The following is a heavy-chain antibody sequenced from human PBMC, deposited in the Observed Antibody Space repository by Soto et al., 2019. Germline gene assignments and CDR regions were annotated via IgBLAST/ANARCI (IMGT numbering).Heavy chain of an antibody. V-gene: IGHV1-18*01. D-gene: IGHD5-18*01. CDR1: GYTFTSYG. Sequence: QVQLVQSGAEVKKPGASVKVSCKASGYTFTSYGISWVRQAPGQGLEWMGWISADNGNTNYAQKLQGRVTMTTDTSTSTAYMELRSLRSDYTAVYYCASSLPVGYGLEGESDWGQGTLVTVSS. CDR3: ASSLPVGYGLEGESD. CDR2: ISADNGNT. J-gene: IGHJ4*02.